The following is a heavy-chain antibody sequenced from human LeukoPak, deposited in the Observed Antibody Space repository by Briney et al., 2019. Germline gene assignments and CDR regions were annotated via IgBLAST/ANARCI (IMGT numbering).Heavy chain of an antibody. CDR3: AKAMVRGVINDAFDI. Sequence: GGSLRLSCAASGFTFSSYGMHLVRQARDKGLEWVAFISYDGSNKYYADSVKGRFTISRDNSKHTLYLQMNSLRAEDTAVYYCAKAMVRGVINDAFDIWGQGTMVTVSS. J-gene: IGHJ3*02. CDR2: ISYDGSNK. V-gene: IGHV3-30*18. D-gene: IGHD3-10*01. CDR1: GFTFSSYG.